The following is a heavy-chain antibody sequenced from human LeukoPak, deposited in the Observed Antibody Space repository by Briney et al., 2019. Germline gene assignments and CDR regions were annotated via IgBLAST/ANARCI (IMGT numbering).Heavy chain of an antibody. CDR2: IYYSGST. J-gene: IGHJ6*03. Sequence: PSETLSLTCTVSGGSISSYYWSWIRQPPGKGLEWIGYIYYSGSTNYNPSLKSRVTISVDTSKNQFSLKLSSVTAADTAVYYCARDRDYGEIGYYYYYMDVWGKGTTVTVSS. CDR1: GGSISSYY. CDR3: ARDRDYGEIGYYYYYMDV. V-gene: IGHV4-59*12. D-gene: IGHD4-17*01.